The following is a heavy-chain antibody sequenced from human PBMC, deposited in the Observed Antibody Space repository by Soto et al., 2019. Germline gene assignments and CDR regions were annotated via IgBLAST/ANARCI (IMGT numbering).Heavy chain of an antibody. CDR2: IYHSGGT. Sequence: PSETLSLTCTVSGGSISRGGYSWTWIRQPPGEGLEWIGYIYHSGGTYYNPSLKSRVSMSSDRSQNQFSLEVNSVTAADTAVYFCAATSGGTLYYHTWGQSILVTVSS. J-gene: IGHJ1*01. V-gene: IGHV4-30-2*01. CDR3: AATSGGTLYYHT. CDR1: GGSISRGGYS. D-gene: IGHD2-8*01.